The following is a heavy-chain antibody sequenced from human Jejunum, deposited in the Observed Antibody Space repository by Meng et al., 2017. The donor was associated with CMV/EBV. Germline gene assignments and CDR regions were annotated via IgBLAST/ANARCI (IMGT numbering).Heavy chain of an antibody. CDR1: EFTVSNNY. Sequence: SEFTVSNNYMTWVRQATGKGLEWVSIIYSGGKTSYADSVKGRFTISRDNSKNTVSLQMNSLRPEDTAVYYCARATTGYYYYGLNVWGQGTTVTVSS. J-gene: IGHJ6*02. V-gene: IGHV3-53*05. CDR3: ARATTGYYYYGLNV. CDR2: IYSGGKT. D-gene: IGHD4-11*01.